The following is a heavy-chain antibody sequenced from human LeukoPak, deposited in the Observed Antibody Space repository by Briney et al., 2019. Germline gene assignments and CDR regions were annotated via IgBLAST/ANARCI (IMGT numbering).Heavy chain of an antibody. CDR3: ARGDYYYDSSGRMGDAFDI. J-gene: IGHJ3*02. V-gene: IGHV4-4*07. CDR1: GGSISSYY. Sequence: SETLSLTCTVSGGSISSYYWSWIRQPAGKGLEWIGRIYTSGSTNYNPSLKSRVTMSVDTSKNQFSLKLSSVTAADTAVYYCARGDYYYDSSGRMGDAFDIWGQGTMVTVSS. D-gene: IGHD3-22*01. CDR2: IYTSGST.